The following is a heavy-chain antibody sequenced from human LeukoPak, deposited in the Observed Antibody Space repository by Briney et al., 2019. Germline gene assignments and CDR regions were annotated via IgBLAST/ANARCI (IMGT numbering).Heavy chain of an antibody. D-gene: IGHD3-22*01. CDR3: ARWGPRMIGGIDY. CDR1: GFTFRSYG. Sequence: GGSLRLSCEVSGFTFRSYGMHWVRQAPGKGLELVAVIWYDGSNESYADYAKGRFTISRDNSKNTVSLQMNSLTVEDTAVYYCARWGPRMIGGIDYWGQGTLVTVSS. V-gene: IGHV3-33*08. CDR2: IWYDGSNE. J-gene: IGHJ4*02.